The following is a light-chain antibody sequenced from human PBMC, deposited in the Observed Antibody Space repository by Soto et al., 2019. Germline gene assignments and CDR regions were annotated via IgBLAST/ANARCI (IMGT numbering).Light chain of an antibody. CDR1: QSVYRW. CDR2: KAS. CDR3: QHYNSYSEA. J-gene: IGKJ1*01. Sequence: DIQMSQSPSTLSASVGDRVTITCRASQSVYRWLAWYRQKPGKAPKLLIYKASTLKSGVPSRFSGSGSGTEFTLTISSLQPDDFATYYCQHYNSYSEAFGQGTKVDIK. V-gene: IGKV1-5*03.